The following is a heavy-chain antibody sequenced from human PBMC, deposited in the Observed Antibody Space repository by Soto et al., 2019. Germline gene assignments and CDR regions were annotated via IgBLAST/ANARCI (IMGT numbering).Heavy chain of an antibody. D-gene: IGHD4-17*01. J-gene: IGHJ6*02. CDR1: GFTFSGSA. CDR3: TRWDSTVTILAYYYGMDV. Sequence: GGSLRLSCAASGFTFSGSAIHWVRQASGKGLEWVGRIRSRADDYATAYAASVKGRFTISRDDSQNTAYLQMNSLKTEDTAVYYCTRWDSTVTILAYYYGMDVWGRGTTVTVSS. CDR2: IRSRADDYAT. V-gene: IGHV3-73*01.